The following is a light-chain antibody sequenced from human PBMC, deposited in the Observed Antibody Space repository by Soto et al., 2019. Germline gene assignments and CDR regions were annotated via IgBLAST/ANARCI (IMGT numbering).Light chain of an antibody. J-gene: IGKJ5*01. V-gene: IGKV3-11*01. Sequence: EVVLTQSPDTLSLSPGDRATLSCRASQSVSTYLAWYQQKPGQAPRLLIYDASNRATGIPARFSGSGSGTDFNLTISSLEPEDFAVYYCQQRSDWPPITFGQGTRLDI. CDR2: DAS. CDR1: QSVSTY. CDR3: QQRSDWPPIT.